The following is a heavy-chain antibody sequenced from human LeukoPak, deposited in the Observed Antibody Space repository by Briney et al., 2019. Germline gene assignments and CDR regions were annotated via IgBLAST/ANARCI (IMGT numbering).Heavy chain of an antibody. Sequence: PGGSLRLSCAASGFTVSSNYMSWVRQAPGKGLEWVSSISSSSSYIYYADSVKGRFTISRDNAKNSLYLQMNSLRAEDTAVYYCARDPRGASGWYIANKYYFDYWGQGTLVTVSS. CDR3: ARDPRGASGWYIANKYYFDY. D-gene: IGHD6-19*01. J-gene: IGHJ4*02. CDR1: GFTVSSNY. CDR2: ISSSSSYI. V-gene: IGHV3-21*01.